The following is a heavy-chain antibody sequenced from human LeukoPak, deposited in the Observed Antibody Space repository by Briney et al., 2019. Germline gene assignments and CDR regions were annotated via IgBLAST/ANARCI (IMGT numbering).Heavy chain of an antibody. Sequence: SVKVSCKASGGTFSSYAISWVRQAPGQGLEWMGRIIPIIGTANYAQKFQGRVTITTDESTSTAYMELSSLRSEDTAVYYCARDGPYSSSWCVSTSTYYFDYWGQGTLVTVSS. V-gene: IGHV1-69*05. CDR1: GGTFSSYA. J-gene: IGHJ4*02. CDR2: IIPIIGTA. D-gene: IGHD6-13*01. CDR3: ARDGPYSSSWCVSTSTYYFDY.